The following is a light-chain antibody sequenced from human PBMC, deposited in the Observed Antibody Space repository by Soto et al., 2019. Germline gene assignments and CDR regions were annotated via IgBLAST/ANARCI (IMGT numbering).Light chain of an antibody. CDR3: QRYNAYWA. Sequence: DIQMTQSPSTLSASVWDRVTITCRASQSLGRELAWYQQKPGKAPKVLIYDASSLKSGVPSRFSGSGSGTEFTLTVSSLQPDDFATYYCQRYNAYWAFGPGTKVDIK. J-gene: IGKJ1*01. CDR1: QSLGRE. V-gene: IGKV1-5*01. CDR2: DAS.